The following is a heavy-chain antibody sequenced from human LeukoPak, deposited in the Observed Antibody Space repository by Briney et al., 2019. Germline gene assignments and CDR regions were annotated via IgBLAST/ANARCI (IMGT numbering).Heavy chain of an antibody. D-gene: IGHD1-7*01. CDR2: IRYDGSNK. Sequence: GGSLRLSCAASGFTFSSYGMHWVRQAPGKGLEWVAFIRYDGSNKYYADSVKGRFTISRDNSKNTLYLQMNSLRAEDTAVYYCANTLNSSNSAGDYWGQGTLVTVSS. CDR3: ANTLNSSNSAGDY. J-gene: IGHJ4*02. CDR1: GFTFSSYG. V-gene: IGHV3-30*02.